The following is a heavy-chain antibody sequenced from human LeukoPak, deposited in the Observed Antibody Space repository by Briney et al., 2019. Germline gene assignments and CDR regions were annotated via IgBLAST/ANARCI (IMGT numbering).Heavy chain of an antibody. J-gene: IGHJ4*02. D-gene: IGHD6-13*01. V-gene: IGHV1-46*01. CDR1: GYTFSIYN. CDR2: LNPSGGT. CDR3: AREGVAGTGLDF. Sequence: ASVKVSCKGSGYTFSIYNMHWVRQAPGQGLEWVGILNPSGGTSYAQNLQGRITMTRDTSTSTLYMELSSLRSEDTAVYYCAREGVAGTGLDFWGQGTLVTVSS.